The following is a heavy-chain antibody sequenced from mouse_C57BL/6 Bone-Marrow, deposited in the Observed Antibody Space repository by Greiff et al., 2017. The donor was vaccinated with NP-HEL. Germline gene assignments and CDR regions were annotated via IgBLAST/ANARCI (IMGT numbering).Heavy chain of an antibody. Sequence: VQLQQSGGGLVQPKGSLKLSCAASGFSFNTYAMNWVRQAPGKGLEWVARIRSKSNNYATYYADSVKDRFTISRDDSESMLYLQMNNLKTEDTAMYYCVRQGLLRSHFDYWGQGTTLTVSS. CDR1: GFSFNTYA. CDR3: VRQGLLRSHFDY. J-gene: IGHJ2*01. D-gene: IGHD1-1*01. CDR2: IRSKSNNYAT. V-gene: IGHV10-1*01.